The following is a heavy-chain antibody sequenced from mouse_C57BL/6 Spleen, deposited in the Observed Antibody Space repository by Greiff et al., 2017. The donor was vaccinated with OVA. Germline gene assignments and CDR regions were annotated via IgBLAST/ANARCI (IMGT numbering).Heavy chain of an antibody. Sequence: EVKLMESGGGLVKPGGSLKLSCAASGFTFSDYGMHWVRQAPEKGLEWVAYISSGSSTIYYADTVKGRFTISRDNAKNTLFLQMTSLRSEDTAMYYCATGYYGSSYGNYYAMDYWGQGTSVTVSS. D-gene: IGHD1-1*01. CDR3: ATGYYGSSYGNYYAMDY. J-gene: IGHJ4*01. CDR1: GFTFSDYG. V-gene: IGHV5-17*01. CDR2: ISSGSSTI.